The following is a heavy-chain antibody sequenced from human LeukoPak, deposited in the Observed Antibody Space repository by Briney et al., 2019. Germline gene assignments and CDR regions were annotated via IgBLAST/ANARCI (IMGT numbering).Heavy chain of an antibody. J-gene: IGHJ3*02. CDR2: ISWNSGSK. CDR1: GFTFDDYA. V-gene: IGHV3-9*01. D-gene: IGHD3-10*01. Sequence: LGGSLRLSCAASGFTFDDYAMHWVRQASGKGLEWVSGISWNSGSKGYADSVKGRFTISRDNAKNSLYLQMNSLRAEDTALYYCAKDISAHYYGSGSSAFDIWGQGTMVTVSS. CDR3: AKDISAHYYGSGSSAFDI.